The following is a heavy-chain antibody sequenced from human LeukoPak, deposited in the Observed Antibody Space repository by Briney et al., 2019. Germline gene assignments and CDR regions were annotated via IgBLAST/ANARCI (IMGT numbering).Heavy chain of an antibody. CDR2: SYYGGST. J-gene: IGHJ3*02. D-gene: IGHD2-21*01. CDR1: SCSISSSSYY. CDR3: ARDDSLEDVVVIAKDAFDI. Sequence: SETLSLTCTVSSCSISSSSYYWGWIRQPPGKGLEWIARSYYGGSTYYNPSLKSRVTISVEMSRNQFSLKLSSVTAADTAVYYCARDDSLEDVVVIAKDAFDIWGQGTMVTVSS. V-gene: IGHV4-39*02.